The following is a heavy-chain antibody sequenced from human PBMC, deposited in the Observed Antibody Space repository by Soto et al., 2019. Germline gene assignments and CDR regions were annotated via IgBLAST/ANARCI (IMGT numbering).Heavy chain of an antibody. CDR2: IWYDGSNK. D-gene: IGHD3-10*01. J-gene: IGHJ6*02. CDR1: GFTFSSYG. Sequence: GGSLSLSCAASGFTFSSYGMHWVRQAPGKGLEWVAVIWYDGSNKYYADSVKGRFTISRDNSKNTLYLQMNSLRAEDTAVYYCARDSRYYGSGNYYGMDVWGQGTTVTVSS. V-gene: IGHV3-33*01. CDR3: ARDSRYYGSGNYYGMDV.